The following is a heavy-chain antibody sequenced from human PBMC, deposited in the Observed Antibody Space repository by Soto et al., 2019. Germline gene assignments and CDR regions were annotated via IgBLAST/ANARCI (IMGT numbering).Heavy chain of an antibody. Sequence: AAVKPSCKASGYMFTGNYMHWVRQAPGQGLEYMGWINPNSGATNYAQKFQGRVTMTWDTSISTAYVELSRLRSDDTAVYYCAPHYPDRSGYFAHWGQGTLVIVSS. V-gene: IGHV1-2*02. CDR2: INPNSGAT. CDR1: GYMFTGNY. D-gene: IGHD3-22*01. J-gene: IGHJ1*01. CDR3: APHYPDRSGYFAH.